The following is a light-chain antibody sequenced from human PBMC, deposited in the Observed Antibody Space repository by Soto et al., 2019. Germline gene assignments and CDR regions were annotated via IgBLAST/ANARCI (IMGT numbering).Light chain of an antibody. Sequence: EIHLTQSPSFLSASVGYIVTITCRASQAIRSWLAWYQQKPGKPPKLLIYAASSLQSGVPSRFSGSGSGTDFTLTISSLKTQDFAPYYCQQSYSTLTITFGQGTRLEIK. J-gene: IGKJ5*01. CDR1: QAIRSW. CDR2: AAS. V-gene: IGKV1-39*01. CDR3: QQSYSTLTIT.